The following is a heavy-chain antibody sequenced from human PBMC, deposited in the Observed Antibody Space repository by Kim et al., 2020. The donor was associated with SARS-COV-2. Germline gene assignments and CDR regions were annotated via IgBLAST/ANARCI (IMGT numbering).Heavy chain of an antibody. CDR3: ATFIAARPLRPLDY. J-gene: IGHJ4*02. CDR2: FDPEDGET. CDR1: GYTLTELS. V-gene: IGHV1-24*01. Sequence: ASVKVSCKVSGYTLTELSMHWVRQAPGKGLERMGGFDPEDGETIYAQKFQGRVTMTEDTSTDTAYMELSSLRSEDTAVYYCATFIAARPLRPLDYWGQGTLVTVSS. D-gene: IGHD6-6*01.